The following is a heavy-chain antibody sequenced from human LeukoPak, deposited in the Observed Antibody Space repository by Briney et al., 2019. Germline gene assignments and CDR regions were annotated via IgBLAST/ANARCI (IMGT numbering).Heavy chain of an antibody. CDR3: ARVSQYNWFDP. J-gene: IGHJ5*02. CDR2: INHSGSI. CDR1: DGSLSGYY. V-gene: IGHV4-34*01. Sequence: SETLSLTCAVYDGSLSGYYWSWIRQPPGKGLEWIGEINHSGSINYNPSLKSRVTISVDTSKNQFSLKLSSVTAADTAVYYCARVSQYNWFDPWGQGTLVTVSS.